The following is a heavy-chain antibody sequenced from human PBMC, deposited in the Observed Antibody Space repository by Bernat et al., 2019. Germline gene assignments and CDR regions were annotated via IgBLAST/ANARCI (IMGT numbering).Heavy chain of an antibody. V-gene: IGHV3-66*01. CDR2: IYSGGST. J-gene: IGHJ3*02. CDR1: GFTVSSNY. D-gene: IGHD3-3*01. CDR3: ARDFQYDFWSGRHDAFDI. Sequence: EVQLVESGGGLVQPGGSLRLSCAASGFTVSSNYMSWVRQAPGKGLEWVSVIYSGGSTYYADSGKGRFTISRDNSKNTLYLQMNSLGAEDTAVYYCARDFQYDFWSGRHDAFDIWGQGTMVTVSS.